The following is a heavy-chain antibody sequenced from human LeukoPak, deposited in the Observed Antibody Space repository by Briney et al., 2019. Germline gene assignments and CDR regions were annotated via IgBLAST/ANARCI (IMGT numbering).Heavy chain of an antibody. CDR1: GFTFSSYA. CDR3: AKDLGYCSSTSCYDFDY. J-gene: IGHJ4*02. D-gene: IGHD2-2*01. Sequence: PGGSLRLSCAASGFTFSSYAMSWVRQAPGKGLEWVSAISGSGGSTYYADSVEGRFTISRDNSKNTLYLQMNSLRAEDTAVYYCAKDLGYCSSTSCYDFDYWGQGTLVTVSS. V-gene: IGHV3-23*01. CDR2: ISGSGGST.